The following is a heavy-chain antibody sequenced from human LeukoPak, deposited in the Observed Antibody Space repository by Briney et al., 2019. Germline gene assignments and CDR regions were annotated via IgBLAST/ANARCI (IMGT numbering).Heavy chain of an antibody. CDR3: AELGITMIGGV. Sequence: GGSLRLSCAASGFTFSSYEMNCVRQAPGKGLEWGSYISSSGSTIYYADSVKGRFTISRDNAKNSLYLQMNSLRAEDTAVYYCAELGITMIGGVWGKGTTVTISS. D-gene: IGHD3-10*02. J-gene: IGHJ6*04. CDR2: ISSSGSTI. V-gene: IGHV3-48*03. CDR1: GFTFSSYE.